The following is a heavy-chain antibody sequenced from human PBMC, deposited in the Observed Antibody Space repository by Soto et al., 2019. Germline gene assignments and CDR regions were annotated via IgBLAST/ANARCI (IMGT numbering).Heavy chain of an antibody. Sequence: SGTLSLTCPFHCHSFSGCYWNWIRESSGKGLEWIGEINHSGTASYNPSLKSRATISLDTSKNQISLKLSSLTAADTAVYYCARARPGRGNWWARRDYNVDVWGQGTKVS. V-gene: IGHV4-34*01. CDR1: CHSFSGCY. D-gene: IGHD2-8*02. J-gene: IGHJ6*01. CDR3: ARARPGRGNWWARRDYNVDV. CDR2: INHSGTA.